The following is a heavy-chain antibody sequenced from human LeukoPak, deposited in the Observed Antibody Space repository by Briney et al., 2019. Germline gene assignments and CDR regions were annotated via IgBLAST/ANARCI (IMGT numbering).Heavy chain of an antibody. CDR1: GGSISSYY. CDR3: ARDENGYVWGSFRA. Sequence: SETLSLTCTVSGGSISSYYWSWIRQPPGKGLEWIGNIYYSGSTYYNPSLESRVTMSLDTSKNQFSLKLSSVTAADTAVYYCARDENGYVWGSFRAWGQGTLVTVSS. CDR2: IYYSGST. V-gene: IGHV4-59*12. D-gene: IGHD3-16*02. J-gene: IGHJ5*02.